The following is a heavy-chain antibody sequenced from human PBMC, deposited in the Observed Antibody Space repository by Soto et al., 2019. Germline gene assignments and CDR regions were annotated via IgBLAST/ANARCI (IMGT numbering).Heavy chain of an antibody. J-gene: IGHJ6*03. Sequence: GGSLRLSCAASGFTFSSYAMHWVRQAPGKGLEWVAVIWYDGSNKYYADSVKGRFTISRDNSKNTLYLQMNSLRAEDTAVYYCARTLTYDFWSGYLDYYYMDVWGKGTTVTVSS. CDR3: ARTLTYDFWSGYLDYYYMDV. D-gene: IGHD3-3*01. CDR2: IWYDGSNK. V-gene: IGHV3-33*01. CDR1: GFTFSSYA.